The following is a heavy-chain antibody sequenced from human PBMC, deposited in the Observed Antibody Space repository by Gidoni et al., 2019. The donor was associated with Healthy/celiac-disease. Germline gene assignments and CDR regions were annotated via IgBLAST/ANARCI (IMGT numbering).Heavy chain of an antibody. J-gene: IGHJ4*02. D-gene: IGHD6-19*01. CDR2: INAGNGNT. Sequence: QVQLVQSGAEVKKPGASVKVSCKASGYTFTSYAMHWVRQAPGQRLEWMGWINAGNGNTKYSQKFQGRVTITRDTSASTAYMELSSLRSEDTAVYYCARVGVDRIAVAGTKGHLGYWGQGTLVTVSS. CDR3: ARVGVDRIAVAGTKGHLGY. CDR1: GYTFTSYA. V-gene: IGHV1-3*01.